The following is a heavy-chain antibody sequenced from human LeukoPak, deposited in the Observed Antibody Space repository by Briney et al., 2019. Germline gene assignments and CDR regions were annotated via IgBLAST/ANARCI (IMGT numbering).Heavy chain of an antibody. V-gene: IGHV4-39*01. J-gene: IGHJ5*02. CDR1: GGSISSSSYY. Sequence: PSETLSLTCTVSGGSISSSSYYWGWIRQPPGKGLEWIGSIYYSGSTYYKPSLKSRVTISLDTSKHQFSLKLSSVTAADTAAYYCARQGSLSYYWFDPWGQGTLVTVSS. CDR2: IYYSGST. CDR3: ARQGSLSYYWFDP. D-gene: IGHD1-26*01.